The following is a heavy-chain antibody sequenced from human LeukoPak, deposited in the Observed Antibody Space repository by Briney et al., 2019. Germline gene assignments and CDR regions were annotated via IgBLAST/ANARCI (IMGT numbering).Heavy chain of an antibody. D-gene: IGHD3-10*01. Sequence: SETLSLTCSVSGGAISSDYWAWIRQPPGKGLEWIVYVHSSGYTSYNPSPKSRVTISIDTSKNQFSLKLNSVTAADTAVYYCAGYGSGSYHKAFDYWGQGTLVTVSS. J-gene: IGHJ4*02. V-gene: IGHV4-59*01. CDR3: AGYGSGSYHKAFDY. CDR1: GGAISSDY. CDR2: VHSSGYT.